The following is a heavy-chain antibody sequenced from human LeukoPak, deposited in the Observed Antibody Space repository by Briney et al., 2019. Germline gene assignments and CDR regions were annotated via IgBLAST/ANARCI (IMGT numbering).Heavy chain of an antibody. D-gene: IGHD6-25*01. CDR1: GYSLSSDYY. Sequence: SETLSLTCTVFGYSLSSDYYWGWIRQPPGKGLEWIGTISRSGSAYYNPSLKSRVTTSVDTSKNQLSLSLRSVTAADTAVYYCARLYQGKRPPDYWGQGTLVTVSS. CDR2: ISRSGSA. J-gene: IGHJ4*02. V-gene: IGHV4-38-2*02. CDR3: ARLYQGKRPPDY.